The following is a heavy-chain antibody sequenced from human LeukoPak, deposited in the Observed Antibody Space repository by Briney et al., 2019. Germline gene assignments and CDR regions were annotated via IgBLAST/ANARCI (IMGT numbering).Heavy chain of an antibody. Sequence: PSETLSLTCAVYGGSFSGYYWSWIRQPPKKGLEWIGEIIHSGSTNYNPSLKSRVTISVDTSKKQFSLKMRSVTAADTAVYYCARGHVGSYAYYYYYGMDVWGQGTTVTVSS. CDR2: IIHSGST. V-gene: IGHV4-34*01. J-gene: IGHJ6*02. D-gene: IGHD2-8*01. CDR1: GGSFSGYY. CDR3: ARGHVGSYAYYYYYGMDV.